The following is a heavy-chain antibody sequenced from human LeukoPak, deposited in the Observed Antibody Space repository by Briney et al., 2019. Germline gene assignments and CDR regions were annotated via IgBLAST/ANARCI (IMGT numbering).Heavy chain of an antibody. CDR3: ASYDNSGSNLDY. Sequence: SVKVSCKASKGTVWSYAVSWVRQAPGQGLEWMGRIIPIFGTANYAQKFQGRVTITADKSTSTAYMELSSLRSEDTAVYYCASYDNSGSNLDYWGQGTLVTVSS. D-gene: IGHD3-22*01. CDR1: KGTVWSYA. J-gene: IGHJ4*02. V-gene: IGHV1-69*06. CDR2: IIPIFGTA.